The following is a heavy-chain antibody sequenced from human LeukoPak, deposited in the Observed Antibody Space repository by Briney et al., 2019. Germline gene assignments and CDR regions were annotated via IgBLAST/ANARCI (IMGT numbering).Heavy chain of an antibody. CDR2: LYNCGST. CDR3: ARVDTTLSYRLDY. Sequence: GGSLILSCAASGFTVSNNFMIWVRQPPGKGPEWVSVLYNCGSTYNADSVKGRFTISRHNSKNTLYLQMNNLRGEDTAMYCCARVDTTLSYRLDYWGQGTLVTVSS. CDR1: GFTVSNNF. D-gene: IGHD1-1*01. V-gene: IGHV3-53*04. J-gene: IGHJ4*02.